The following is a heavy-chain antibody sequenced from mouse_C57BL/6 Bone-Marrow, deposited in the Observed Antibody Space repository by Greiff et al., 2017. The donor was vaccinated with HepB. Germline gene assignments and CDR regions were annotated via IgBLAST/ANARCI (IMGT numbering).Heavy chain of an antibody. D-gene: IGHD2-1*01. CDR3: AREEYCNFLYYYAMDY. CDR1: GYTFTSYW. Sequence: QVQLQQPGAELVKPGASVKMSCKASGYTFTSYWITWVKQRPGQGLEWIGDIYPGSGSTNYNEKFKSKATLTVDTSSSTAYMQLSSLTSEDSAVYYCAREEYCNFLYYYAMDYWGQGTSVTVSS. CDR2: IYPGSGST. V-gene: IGHV1-55*01. J-gene: IGHJ4*01.